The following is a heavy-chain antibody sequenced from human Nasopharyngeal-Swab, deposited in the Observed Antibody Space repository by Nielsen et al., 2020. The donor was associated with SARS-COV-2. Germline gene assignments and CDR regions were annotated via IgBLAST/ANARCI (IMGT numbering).Heavy chain of an antibody. CDR2: INPNSGGT. J-gene: IGHJ6*03. D-gene: IGHD2-2*01. Sequence: WVRQAPGQGLEWMGWINPNSGGTNYAQKFQGWVTMTRDTSISTAYMEPSRLRSDDTAVYYCARAAKGCCSSTSCYSIPEYYYYYMDVWGKGTTVTVSS. V-gene: IGHV1-2*04. CDR3: ARAAKGCCSSTSCYSIPEYYYYYMDV.